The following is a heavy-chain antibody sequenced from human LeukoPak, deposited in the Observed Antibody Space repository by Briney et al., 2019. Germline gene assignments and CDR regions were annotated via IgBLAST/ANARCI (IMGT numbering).Heavy chain of an antibody. CDR1: GYTFTSYD. D-gene: IGHD3-9*01. Sequence: ASVKVSCKASGYTFTSYDINWVRQATGQGLEWMGWMNPNSGNTGYAQKFQGRVTMTRNTSISTAYMELSSLRSEDTAVYYCARGGYDILTGYPYFVYWGQGTLVTVSS. CDR2: MNPNSGNT. J-gene: IGHJ4*02. V-gene: IGHV1-8*01. CDR3: ARGGYDILTGYPYFVY.